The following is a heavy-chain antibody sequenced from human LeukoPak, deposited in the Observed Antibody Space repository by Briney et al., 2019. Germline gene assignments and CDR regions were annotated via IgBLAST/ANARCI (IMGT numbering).Heavy chain of an antibody. CDR3: AKDLITIISPVDY. CDR2: ISDDGSKK. Sequence: WGSARLSCAASGFTFRTYAMHWVRQAPGKGLEWVALISDDGSKKYYADSVKGRFTISRDNSKNTLSLQMNSLRAEDTAVYYCAKDLITIISPVDYWGQGTLVAVSS. J-gene: IGHJ4*01. V-gene: IGHV3-30*04. CDR1: GFTFRTYA. D-gene: IGHD3-9*01.